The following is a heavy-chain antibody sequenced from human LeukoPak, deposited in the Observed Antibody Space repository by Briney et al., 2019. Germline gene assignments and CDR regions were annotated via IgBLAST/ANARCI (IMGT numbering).Heavy chain of an antibody. CDR3: AYDYVWGSR. J-gene: IGHJ4*02. Sequence: PSETLSLTCTVSGGPISSGSYYWSWIRQPAGKGLEWIGRIYTSGSTNYNPSLKSRVTISVDTSKNQFSLKLSSVTAADTAVYYCAYDYVWGSRWGQGTLVTVSS. CDR2: IYTSGST. V-gene: IGHV4-61*02. CDR1: GGPISSGSYY. D-gene: IGHD3-16*01.